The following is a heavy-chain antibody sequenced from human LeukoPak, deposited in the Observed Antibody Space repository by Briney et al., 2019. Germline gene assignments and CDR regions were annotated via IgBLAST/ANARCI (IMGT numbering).Heavy chain of an antibody. CDR3: ARDRYGSGSYTDH. CDR1: GGSISSYY. Sequence: SETLSLTCTVSGGSISSYYWSWIRQPPGKGLEWIGYIYYSGSTNYNPSLKSRVTISIDTSKNQFSLKLSSVTAADTAVYYCARDRYGSGSYTDHWGQGTLVTVSS. J-gene: IGHJ4*02. D-gene: IGHD3-10*01. V-gene: IGHV4-59*01. CDR2: IYYSGST.